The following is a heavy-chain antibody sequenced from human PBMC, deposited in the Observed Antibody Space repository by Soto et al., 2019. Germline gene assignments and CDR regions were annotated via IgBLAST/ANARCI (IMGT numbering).Heavy chain of an antibody. CDR1: AGSISSSYW. Sequence: QVQLRESCPGLVKPSGTLSLTCAVSAGSISSSYWWTWVRQPPGKGLEWIGEIYHSGSTTYNPSLTSRVTISVDKSKNQFSLKLSSVTAADTAVYYCARGQAVTGHYSDYWGQGTLVTVSS. V-gene: IGHV4-4*02. J-gene: IGHJ4*02. CDR2: IYHSGST. D-gene: IGHD6-19*01. CDR3: ARGQAVTGHYSDY.